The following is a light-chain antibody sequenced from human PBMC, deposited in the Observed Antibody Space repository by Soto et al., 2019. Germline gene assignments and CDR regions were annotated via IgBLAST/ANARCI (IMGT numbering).Light chain of an antibody. CDR2: SNN. CDR3: AAWDDSLGGFYV. CDR1: SSNIGSNY. Sequence: QSALTQPPSASGTPGQRVTISCSGSSSNIGSNYVYWYQQLPGTAPKLLIYSNNQRPSGVPDRFSGSKSGTSASLAISGLRSEDEADYYCAAWDDSLGGFYVFGTGTKATVL. V-gene: IGLV1-47*02. J-gene: IGLJ1*01.